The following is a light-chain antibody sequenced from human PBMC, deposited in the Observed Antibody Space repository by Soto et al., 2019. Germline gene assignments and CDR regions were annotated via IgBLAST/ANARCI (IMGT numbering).Light chain of an antibody. CDR1: QSVGGW. CDR3: QQYNTSVFS. J-gene: IGKJ3*01. V-gene: IGKV1-5*01. Sequence: DLRMTQSPSTLSASVGDRVTITCRASQSVGGWLAWYQQKPGRAPKLLIFDASNSESGVPPRFSGSGSGTEFTLTISSLQPDDFATYYCQQYNTSVFSFGPGTKVDIK. CDR2: DAS.